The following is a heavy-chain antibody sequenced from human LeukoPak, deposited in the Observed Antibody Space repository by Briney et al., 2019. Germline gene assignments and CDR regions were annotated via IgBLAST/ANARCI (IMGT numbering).Heavy chain of an antibody. CDR3: ARDVSRISDY. Sequence: GGSLRLSCATSGFTFSTYSMNWVRQVPGKGLEWVSSISSGSTYKYYTDSVTGRFTISRDNAKNSLYLQMNSLRAEDTAVYYCARDVSRISDYWGQGTLVTVSS. CDR2: ISSGSTYK. D-gene: IGHD2-15*01. J-gene: IGHJ4*02. CDR1: GFTFSTYS. V-gene: IGHV3-21*01.